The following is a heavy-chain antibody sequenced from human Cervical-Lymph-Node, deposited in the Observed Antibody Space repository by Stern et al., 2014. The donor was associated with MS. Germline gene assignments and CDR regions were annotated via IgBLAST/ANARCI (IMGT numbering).Heavy chain of an antibody. V-gene: IGHV1-46*03. Sequence: QVQLMQSGAEVKKPGASVKVSCKASGDTFASYPIHWLRQAPGQGPVGMGIVNPIDGRTTYAQTFKGRITMTRDTSTRTVYMELSSLRAEDTAMYFCANPLPYANWGQGTRVTVSS. CDR2: VNPIDGRT. J-gene: IGHJ1*01. CDR1: GDTFASYP. CDR3: ANPLPYAN. D-gene: IGHD4-17*01.